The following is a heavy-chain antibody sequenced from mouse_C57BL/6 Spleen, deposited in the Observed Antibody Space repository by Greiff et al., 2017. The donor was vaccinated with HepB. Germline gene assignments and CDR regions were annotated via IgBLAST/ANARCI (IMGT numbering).Heavy chain of an antibody. CDR2: INPYNGDT. V-gene: IGHV1-20*01. D-gene: IGHD2-4*01. Sequence: VQLQQSGPELVKPGDSVKISCKASGYSFTGYFMNWVMQSHGKSLEWIGRINPYNGDTFYNQKFKGKATLTVDKSSSTAHMELRSLTSEDSAVYYCARLEGDYDEGAWFAYWGQGTLVTVSA. CDR1: GYSFTGYF. CDR3: ARLEGDYDEGAWFAY. J-gene: IGHJ3*01.